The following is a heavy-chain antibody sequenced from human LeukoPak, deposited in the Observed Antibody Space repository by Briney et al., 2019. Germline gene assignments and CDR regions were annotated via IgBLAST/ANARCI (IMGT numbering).Heavy chain of an antibody. Sequence: ASVKVSCEASGYSFSDYYIHWVRQAPGQGLEWMGRINPHSGDTRYPEKFQGRVTMTTDTSISVAYLEMSSLTSDDTGVYFCARETMVRDVIDKYWGRGTLVTVSS. CDR1: GYSFSDYY. CDR2: INPHSGDT. V-gene: IGHV1-2*05. J-gene: IGHJ4*02. D-gene: IGHD3-10*01. CDR3: ARETMVRDVIDKY.